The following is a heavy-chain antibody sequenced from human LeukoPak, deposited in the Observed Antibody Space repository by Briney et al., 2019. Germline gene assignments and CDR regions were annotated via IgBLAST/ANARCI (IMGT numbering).Heavy chain of an antibody. D-gene: IGHD6-6*01. Sequence: SETLSLTCAVYGGSFSGYYWSWIRQPPGKGLEWIGEINHSGSTNYNPSLKSRVTTSVDTSKNQFSLKLSSVTAADTAVYYCARGRQLVRDVVYYYYYMDVWGKGTTVTVSS. CDR3: ARGRQLVRDVVYYYYYMDV. J-gene: IGHJ6*03. CDR1: GGSFSGYY. CDR2: INHSGST. V-gene: IGHV4-34*01.